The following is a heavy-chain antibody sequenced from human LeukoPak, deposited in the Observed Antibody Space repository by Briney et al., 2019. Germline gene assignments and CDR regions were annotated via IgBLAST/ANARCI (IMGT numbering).Heavy chain of an antibody. D-gene: IGHD6-19*01. CDR2: ISYDGSNK. CDR1: GFTFSSYA. Sequence: GGSLRLSCAASGFTFSSYAMHWVRQAPGKGLEWVAVISYDGSNKYYADSVKGRFTISRDNSKNTLYLQMNSLRAEDTAVYYCARDAEVAGTCDYWGQGTLVTVSS. J-gene: IGHJ4*02. CDR3: ARDAEVAGTCDY. V-gene: IGHV3-30-3*01.